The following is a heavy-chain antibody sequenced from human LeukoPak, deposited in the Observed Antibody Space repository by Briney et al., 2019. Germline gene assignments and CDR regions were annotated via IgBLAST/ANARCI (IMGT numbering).Heavy chain of an antibody. CDR1: AFTFSGYA. Sequence: PGGSLRLSCAASAFTFSGYAMYWVRLAPKKGLEWVSVISGSGGNTYYADSVKGRLTISRDNSKNTLYLQMNSLRAEDTAVYYCAKAVGSGWRYYFDYWGQGTLVTVSS. J-gene: IGHJ4*02. CDR3: AKAVGSGWRYYFDY. V-gene: IGHV3-23*01. D-gene: IGHD6-19*01. CDR2: ISGSGGNT.